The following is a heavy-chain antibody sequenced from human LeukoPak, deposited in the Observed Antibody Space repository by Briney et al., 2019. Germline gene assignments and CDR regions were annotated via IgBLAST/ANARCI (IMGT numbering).Heavy chain of an antibody. CDR3: AKVGGNKYYFDY. CDR1: GFTFSSYG. Sequence: GRSLRLSCAASGFTFSSYGMHWVRQAPGKGLEWVAVISYDGGNKYYADSVKGRFTISRDNSKNTLYLQMNSLRAEDTAVYYCAKVGGNKYYFDYWGQGTLVTVSS. J-gene: IGHJ4*02. V-gene: IGHV3-30*18. CDR2: ISYDGGNK. D-gene: IGHD4-23*01.